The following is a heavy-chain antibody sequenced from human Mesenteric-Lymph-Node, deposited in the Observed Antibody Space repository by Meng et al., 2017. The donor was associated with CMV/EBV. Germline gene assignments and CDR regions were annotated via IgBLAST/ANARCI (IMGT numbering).Heavy chain of an antibody. CDR2: INHSGST. CDR3: ARHQRWLKSEGGFNY. V-gene: IGHV4-34*01. CDR1: GGSFSCYY. J-gene: IGHJ4*02. Sequence: VPLQPGGAGLLKPSGTLSLTCAVYGGSFSCYYWSWIRQPPGKGLEWIGEINHSGSTNYNPSLKSRVTISVDTSKNQFSLKLSSVTAADTAVYYCARHQRWLKSEGGFNYWGQGTLVTVSS. D-gene: IGHD4-23*01.